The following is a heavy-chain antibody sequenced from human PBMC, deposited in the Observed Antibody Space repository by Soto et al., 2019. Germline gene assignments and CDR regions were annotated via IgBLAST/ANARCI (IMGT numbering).Heavy chain of an antibody. J-gene: IGHJ5*02. Sequence: ASVKVSCKASGYTFTSYGISWVRQAPGQGLEWMGWISAYNGNTNYAQKLQGRVTMTTDTSTSTAYMELRSLRSDDTAVYYCARDGFSHYSSSKGNWFDPWGQGTLVTVSS. CDR3: ARDGFSHYSSSKGNWFDP. CDR1: GYTFTSYG. V-gene: IGHV1-18*01. D-gene: IGHD6-6*01. CDR2: ISAYNGNT.